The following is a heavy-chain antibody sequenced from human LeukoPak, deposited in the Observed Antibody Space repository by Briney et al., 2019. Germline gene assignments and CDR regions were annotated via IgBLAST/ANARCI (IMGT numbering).Heavy chain of an antibody. CDR3: AKRGSGWYFDL. Sequence: GGSLRLSCASSGFTFEDYAMHWVRQAPGKGLEWVSGISWDSGSIGYADSVEGRFIISRDNAKNSLYLQMNSLRAEDTALYYCAKRGSGWYFDLWGRGTLVTVSS. D-gene: IGHD3-10*01. V-gene: IGHV3-9*01. CDR2: ISWDSGSI. J-gene: IGHJ2*01. CDR1: GFTFEDYA.